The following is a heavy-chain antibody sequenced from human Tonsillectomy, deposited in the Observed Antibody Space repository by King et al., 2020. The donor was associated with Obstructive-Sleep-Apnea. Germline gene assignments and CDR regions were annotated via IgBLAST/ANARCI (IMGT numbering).Heavy chain of an antibody. V-gene: IGHV4-59*08. D-gene: IGHD3-22*01. CDR3: ARSLDSSGYYYTNY. CDR2: ISYSGRS. CDR1: GGSISSYY. J-gene: IGHJ4*02. Sequence: VQLQESGPGLVKPSETLSLTCTVSGGSISSYYWSWIRQPPGKGLEWIGFISYSGRSYYNPSLKSRVTISVDTPKNQFSLKLSSVTAAATAGYYCARSLDSSGYYYTNYWGQGTLVTVSS.